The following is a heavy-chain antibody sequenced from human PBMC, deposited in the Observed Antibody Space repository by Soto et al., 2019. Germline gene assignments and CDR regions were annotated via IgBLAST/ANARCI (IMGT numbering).Heavy chain of an antibody. CDR2: IYYSGST. J-gene: IGHJ4*02. Sequence: PSETLSLTCAVSGGSISSGGYSWSWIRQPPGKGLEWIGYIYYSGSTNYNPSLKSRVTISVDTSKNQFSLKLSSVTAADTAVYYCARDLPGLGNWNQFDYWGQGTLVTVSS. CDR1: GGSISSGGYS. D-gene: IGHD1-20*01. CDR3: ARDLPGLGNWNQFDY. V-gene: IGHV4-61*08.